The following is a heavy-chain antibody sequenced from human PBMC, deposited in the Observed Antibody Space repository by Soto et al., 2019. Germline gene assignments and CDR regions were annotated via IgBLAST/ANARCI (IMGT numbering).Heavy chain of an antibody. D-gene: IGHD2-15*01. CDR3: ARMEVVAARIDY. V-gene: IGHV4-34*01. CDR2: INHSGST. J-gene: IGHJ4*02. Sequence: SETLSLTCAVYGGSFSGYYWSWIRQPPGKGLEWIGEINHSGSTNYNPSLKSRVTISVDTSKNQFSLKLSSVTAADTAVYYCARMEVVAARIDYWGQGTLVTVSS. CDR1: GGSFSGYY.